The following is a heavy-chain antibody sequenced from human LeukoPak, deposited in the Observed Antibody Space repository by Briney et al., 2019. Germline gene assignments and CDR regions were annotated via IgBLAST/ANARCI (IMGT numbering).Heavy chain of an antibody. CDR1: GDSVSSSY. CDR3: ARRRVPYGDYYYYYGMDV. CDR2: IYYNGNT. D-gene: IGHD4-17*01. J-gene: IGHJ6*02. Sequence: SETLSLTCTVSGDSVSSSYWSWIRQPPGKGLEWIGYIYYNGNTNYNPSLKSRVSISVDTSKNQFSLKLTSVTAADTAVYYCARRRVPYGDYYYYYGMDVWGQGATVTVSS. V-gene: IGHV4-59*08.